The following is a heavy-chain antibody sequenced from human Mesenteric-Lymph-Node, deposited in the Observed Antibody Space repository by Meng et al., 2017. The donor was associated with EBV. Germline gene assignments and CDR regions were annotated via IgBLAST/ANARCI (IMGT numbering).Heavy chain of an antibody. V-gene: IGHV4-34*01. CDR1: GGSFSGYY. J-gene: IGHJ5*02. D-gene: IGHD3-16*01. CDR3: ATLGSFASSIDP. Sequence: QVQLQQWGAGLLKPSETLSLTCAVYGGSFSGYYWSWIRQPPGKGLEWIGEINHGGATIYNPSLESRVTISIDTSKNQFSLKVTSVTAADTAVYFCATLGSFASSIDPWGQGTLVTVSS. CDR2: INHGGAT.